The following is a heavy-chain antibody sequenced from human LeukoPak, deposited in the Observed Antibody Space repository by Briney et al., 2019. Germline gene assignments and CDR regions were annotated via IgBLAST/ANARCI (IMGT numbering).Heavy chain of an antibody. CDR1: GFTFSSYG. D-gene: IGHD4-11*01. V-gene: IGHV3-30*02. Sequence: GGSLRLSCAASGFTFSSYGMHWVRQAPGKGLEWVAFIRYDGSNKYYADSVKGRFTISRDNSKNTLYLQMNSLRAEDTVVYYCAKDPGSYSTAFDYWGQGTLVIVSS. CDR2: IRYDGSNK. CDR3: AKDPGSYSTAFDY. J-gene: IGHJ4*02.